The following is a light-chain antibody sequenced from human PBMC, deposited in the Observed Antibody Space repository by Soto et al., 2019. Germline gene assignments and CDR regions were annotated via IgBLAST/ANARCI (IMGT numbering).Light chain of an antibody. CDR2: GAS. Sequence: EIVLTQSPATLPLSPGERATLSCRASQSVSSNLAWYQQKPGQAPRLLMYGASSRATGIPDRFSGSGSGTDFTLTISRLEPEDFVLYYCQHFRAFGQGTRLEIK. V-gene: IGKV3-20*01. CDR3: QHFRA. CDR1: QSVSSN. J-gene: IGKJ5*01.